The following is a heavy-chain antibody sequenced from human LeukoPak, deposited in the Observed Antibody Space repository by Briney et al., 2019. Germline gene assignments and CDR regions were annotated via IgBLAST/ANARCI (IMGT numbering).Heavy chain of an antibody. D-gene: IGHD3-10*01. CDR3: ARFSGSLLDKNWFDP. CDR2: IYPDNSRT. Sequence: KRGESLKISCKGSGYGFFGYWIGWVRQTPGKGLDWMGIIYPDNSRTIYSPSFQGQVTISADKSVSTAYLQWSSLKASDSAIYYCARFSGSLLDKNWFDPWGQGTLVTVSS. CDR1: GYGFFGYW. J-gene: IGHJ5*02. V-gene: IGHV5-51*01.